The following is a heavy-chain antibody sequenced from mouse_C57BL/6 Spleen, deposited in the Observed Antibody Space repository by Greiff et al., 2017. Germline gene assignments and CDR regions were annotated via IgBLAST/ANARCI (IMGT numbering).Heavy chain of an antibody. V-gene: IGHV1-55*01. D-gene: IGHD1-1*01. CDR1: GYTFTSYW. J-gene: IGHJ4*01. Sequence: VQLQQPGAELVKPGASVKMSCKASGYTFTSYWITWVKQRPGQGLEWIGDIYPGSGSTNYNEKFKSTATLTVDTSSSTAYMQLSSLTSEDSAVYYCARPPYYYGSNAMDYWGQGTSVTVSS. CDR2: IYPGSGST. CDR3: ARPPYYYGSNAMDY.